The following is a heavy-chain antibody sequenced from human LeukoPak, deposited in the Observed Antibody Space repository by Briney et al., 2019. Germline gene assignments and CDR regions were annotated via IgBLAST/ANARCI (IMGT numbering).Heavy chain of an antibody. V-gene: IGHV3-48*03. CDR1: EFTFSSYE. Sequence: QPGGSLRLSCAASEFTFSSYEMNWVRQAPGKGLEWVSYISSSGSTIYYADSVKGRFTISRDNAKNSLYLQMNSLRAEDTAVYYCARGVYYSGYGNFDYWGQGTLVTVSS. D-gene: IGHD5-12*01. CDR2: ISSSGSTI. J-gene: IGHJ4*02. CDR3: ARGVYYSGYGNFDY.